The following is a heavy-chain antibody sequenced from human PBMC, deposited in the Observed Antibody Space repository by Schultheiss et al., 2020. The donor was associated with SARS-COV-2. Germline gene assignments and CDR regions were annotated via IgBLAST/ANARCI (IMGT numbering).Heavy chain of an antibody. V-gene: IGHV1-69*06. D-gene: IGHD3-16*02. CDR3: ARDLGLSFEGYFDY. Sequence: SVKVSCKASGFTFSSYVISWVRQAPGQGLEWMGGIIPIFGTANYAQKFQGRVTITADKSTSTAYMELSSLRSDDTAVYYCARDLGLSFEGYFDYWGQGTLVTVSS. J-gene: IGHJ4*02. CDR1: GFTFSSYV. CDR2: IIPIFGTA.